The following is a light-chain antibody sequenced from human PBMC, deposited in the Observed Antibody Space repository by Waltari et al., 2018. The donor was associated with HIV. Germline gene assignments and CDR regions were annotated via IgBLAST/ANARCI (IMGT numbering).Light chain of an antibody. CDR2: HFS. CDR3: TSYTSSNTLVI. CDR1: SSDVGGYNY. J-gene: IGLJ2*01. V-gene: IGLV2-14*03. Sequence: QSALTQSASVSGSPGQSITISRTGTSSDVGGYNYVSWYQQHPGKAPKLMIYHFSNRPSGVSNRFSGSKSGNTASLTISGLQAEDEADYYCTSYTSSNTLVIFGGGTKLTVL.